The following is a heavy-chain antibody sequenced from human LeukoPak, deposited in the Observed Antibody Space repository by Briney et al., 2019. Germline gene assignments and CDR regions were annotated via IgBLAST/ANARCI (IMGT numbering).Heavy chain of an antibody. Sequence: GGSLRLSCAASGFTFSSDNMNWVRQAPGKGLEWVSSISSSSTYLFYADSVKGRFTISRDNAKNSLYLQMSSLRAEDTAVYYCARDLDIVVVPASWFAPWGQGTLVTVSS. CDR2: ISSSSTYL. D-gene: IGHD2-2*03. CDR3: ARDLDIVVVPASWFAP. V-gene: IGHV3-21*01. CDR1: GFTFSSDN. J-gene: IGHJ5*02.